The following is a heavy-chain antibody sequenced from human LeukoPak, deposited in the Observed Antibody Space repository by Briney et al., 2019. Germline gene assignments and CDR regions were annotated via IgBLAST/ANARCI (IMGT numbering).Heavy chain of an antibody. Sequence: GGSLRLSCAASGFTFSSYSMNWVRQAPGKGLEWVSSISSSSSYIYYADSVKGRFTISRDNAKNSLYLQMNSLRAEDTAVYYCAKAPPYMVRSPFDPWGQGTLVTVSS. D-gene: IGHD3-10*01. CDR3: AKAPPYMVRSPFDP. V-gene: IGHV3-21*01. J-gene: IGHJ5*02. CDR2: ISSSSSYI. CDR1: GFTFSSYS.